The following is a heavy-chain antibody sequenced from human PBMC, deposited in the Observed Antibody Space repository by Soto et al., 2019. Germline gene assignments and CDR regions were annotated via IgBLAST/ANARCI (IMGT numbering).Heavy chain of an antibody. CDR2: VNPDSGGT. V-gene: IGHV1-2*02. CDR3: ASLIAARSDY. CDR1: GYPFTSYF. Sequence: ASVKVSCKASGYPFTSYFIHWLRQVPGRGPEWMGRVNPDSGGTIYARGFQGRVTMTRDTAITTAYMELSGLTLNDAALYYCASLIAARSDYWGQGTLVTVSS. D-gene: IGHD6-6*01. J-gene: IGHJ4*02.